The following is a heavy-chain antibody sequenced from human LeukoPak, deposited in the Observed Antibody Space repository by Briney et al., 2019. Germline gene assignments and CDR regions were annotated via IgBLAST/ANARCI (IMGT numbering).Heavy chain of an antibody. CDR1: GGTFGSYA. CDR2: IIPILGIA. J-gene: IGHJ4*02. CDR3: ATNARQWELPYDY. Sequence: SVKVSCKASGGTFGSYAISWVRQAPGQGLEWMGRIIPILGIANHAQKFQGRVTITADKSTSTAYMELSSLRSEDTAVYYCATNARQWELPYDYWGQGTLVTVSS. V-gene: IGHV1-69*04. D-gene: IGHD1-26*01.